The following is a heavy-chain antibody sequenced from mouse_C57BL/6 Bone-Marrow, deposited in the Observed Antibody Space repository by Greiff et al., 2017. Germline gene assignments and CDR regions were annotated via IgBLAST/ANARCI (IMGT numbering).Heavy chain of an antibody. J-gene: IGHJ3*01. CDR1: GYTFTSYW. D-gene: IGHD2-3*01. CDR2: IDPSDSYT. CDR3: AREGWLLPFAY. Sequence: QVQLQQPGAELVMPGASVKLSCKASGYTFTSYWMHWVKQRPGQGLEWIGEIDPSDSYTNYNQKFKGKSTLTVDNSSSTAYMQLGRLTSEDSAVYYCAREGWLLPFAYWVQGTLVTVSA. V-gene: IGHV1-69*01.